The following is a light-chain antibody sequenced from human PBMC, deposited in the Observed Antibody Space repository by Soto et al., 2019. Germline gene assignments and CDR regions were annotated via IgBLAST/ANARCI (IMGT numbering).Light chain of an antibody. V-gene: IGKV3D-15*01. CDR2: GAS. J-gene: IGKJ1*01. CDR1: QTVSSN. CDR3: HQRQSWPRT. Sequence: QTVSSNLAWYQQKPGQSPRLLIYGASTRAAGIPARFSASGTGTDFTLTISDVQPEDFAVYYCHQRQSWPRTFGQGTKVDIK.